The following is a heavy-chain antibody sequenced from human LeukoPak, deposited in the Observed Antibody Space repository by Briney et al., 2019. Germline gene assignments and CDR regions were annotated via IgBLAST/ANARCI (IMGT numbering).Heavy chain of an antibody. CDR2: MNPNSGNT. CDR1: GYTFTSYD. Sequence: ASVKVSCKASGYTFTSYDINWVRQATGQGLEWMGWMNPNSGNTGYAQKFQGRVTMTTDTSTSTAYMELRSLRSDDTAVYYCARQIDDFWSGYYGGYYMDVWGKGTTVTVSS. J-gene: IGHJ6*03. D-gene: IGHD3-3*01. CDR3: ARQIDDFWSGYYGGYYMDV. V-gene: IGHV1-8*02.